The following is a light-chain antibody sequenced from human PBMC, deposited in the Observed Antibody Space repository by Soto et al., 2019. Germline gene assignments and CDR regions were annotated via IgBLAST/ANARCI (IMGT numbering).Light chain of an antibody. CDR3: SSYISNSTYV. Sequence: QSVLTQPASVSGSPGQSITISCTGTSSDVGGYNYVSWYQQRPGKAPKLMIYEVSSRPSGVSYRFSASKSGNTASLTISGLQAEDEADYYCSSYISNSTYVFGTGTKVTGL. CDR1: SSDVGGYNY. J-gene: IGLJ1*01. V-gene: IGLV2-14*01. CDR2: EVS.